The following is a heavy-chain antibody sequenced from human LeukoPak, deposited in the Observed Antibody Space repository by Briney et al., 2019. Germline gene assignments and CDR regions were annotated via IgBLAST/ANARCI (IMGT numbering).Heavy chain of an antibody. D-gene: IGHD3-10*01. J-gene: IGHJ6*02. Sequence: PGGSLRLSCAASGFTFSSYSMNWVRQAPGKGLEWVSSISSSSSYIYYADSVKGRFTISRDNAKNSLYLQMNSLRAEDTAVYYCARRGPLWYYGSGKYYYYGMDVWGQGTTVTVSS. CDR3: ARRGPLWYYGSGKYYYYGMDV. V-gene: IGHV3-21*01. CDR1: GFTFSSYS. CDR2: ISSSSSYI.